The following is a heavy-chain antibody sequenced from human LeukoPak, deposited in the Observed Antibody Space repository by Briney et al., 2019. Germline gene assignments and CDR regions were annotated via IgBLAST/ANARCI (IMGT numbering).Heavy chain of an antibody. V-gene: IGHV3-11*06. Sequence: GGSLRLSCAASGFTFSDYDMSWIRQAPGKGLDWVSYISSSSSYTNYADSVKGRFTISRDNAKNSLYLQMNSLRAEDTAVYYCAREYGSGSYYKGGAFDIWGQGTMVTVSS. CDR1: GFTFSDYD. J-gene: IGHJ3*02. CDR2: ISSSSSYT. CDR3: AREYGSGSYYKGGAFDI. D-gene: IGHD3-10*01.